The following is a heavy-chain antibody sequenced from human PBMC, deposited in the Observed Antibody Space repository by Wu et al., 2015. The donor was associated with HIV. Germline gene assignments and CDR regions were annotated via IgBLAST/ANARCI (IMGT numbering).Heavy chain of an antibody. J-gene: IGHJ4*02. CDR1: GYTFTSYD. Sequence: QVQLVQSGAEVKKPGASVKVSCKASGYTFTSYDINWVRQATGQGLEWMGWMNPNSGNTGYAQKFQGRVTMTRNTSISTAYMELSSLRSEDTAVYYCARSLGTSVVTTPFFDYWGQGTLVTVSS. V-gene: IGHV1-8*01. D-gene: IGHD2-21*02. CDR3: ARSLGTSVVTTPFFDY. CDR2: MNPNSGNT.